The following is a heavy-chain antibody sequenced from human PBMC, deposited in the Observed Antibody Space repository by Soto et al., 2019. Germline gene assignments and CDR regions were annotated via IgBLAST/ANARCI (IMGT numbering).Heavy chain of an antibody. CDR1: GFSFSSSA. CDR3: AKGGPTFLNWFGP. CDR2: ISNSGQST. Sequence: PGGSLRLSCAASGFSFSSSAMNWVRQGPGKGLEWVSVISNSGQSTYYADSVKGRFTISRDNSKNTLYLQMKSLRAEDTATYYCAKGGPTFLNWFGPWGQGTLVPVSS. D-gene: IGHD5-12*01. J-gene: IGHJ5*02. V-gene: IGHV3-23*01.